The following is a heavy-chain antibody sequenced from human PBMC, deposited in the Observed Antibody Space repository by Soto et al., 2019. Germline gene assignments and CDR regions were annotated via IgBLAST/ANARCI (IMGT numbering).Heavy chain of an antibody. CDR3: ARVLVAATFDY. CDR1: GFTFSDYY. Sequence: PGGSLRLSCAASGFTFSDYYMSWIRQAPGKGLEWVSYISTSGSTIYYTDSVKGRVTISRDKAKSSAYLQMNSLRAEDTAVYYCARVLVAATFDYWGQGTLVTVSS. V-gene: IGHV3-11*01. D-gene: IGHD2-15*01. CDR2: ISTSGSTI. J-gene: IGHJ4*02.